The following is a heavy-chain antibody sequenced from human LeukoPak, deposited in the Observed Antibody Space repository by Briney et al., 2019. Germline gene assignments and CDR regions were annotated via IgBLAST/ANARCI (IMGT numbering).Heavy chain of an antibody. Sequence: ASVKVSCKASGYTFTSYDINWVRQATGQGLEWMGWMNPNSGNTGYAQKFQGRVTMTRNTSISTAYMELSSLRSADTAVYYCAIREGGSGSFDYWGQGTLVTVSS. D-gene: IGHD3-10*01. J-gene: IGHJ4*02. V-gene: IGHV1-8*01. CDR1: GYTFTSYD. CDR2: MNPNSGNT. CDR3: AIREGGSGSFDY.